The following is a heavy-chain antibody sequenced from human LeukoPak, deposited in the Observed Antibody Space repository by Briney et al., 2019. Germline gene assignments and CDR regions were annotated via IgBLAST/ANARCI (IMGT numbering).Heavy chain of an antibody. CDR2: ISSSGTKV. CDR3: ARDDLIEAPFDF. Sequence: GGSLRLSCAASGFTFSNYEMNWVRQAPGKGLEWISYISSSGTKVFYADSVRGRFTISRDNAKNSVYLQMNSLRGDDTAVYYCARDDLIEAPFDFWGQGTLVTVSS. D-gene: IGHD3-22*01. V-gene: IGHV3-48*03. CDR1: GFTFSNYE. J-gene: IGHJ4*02.